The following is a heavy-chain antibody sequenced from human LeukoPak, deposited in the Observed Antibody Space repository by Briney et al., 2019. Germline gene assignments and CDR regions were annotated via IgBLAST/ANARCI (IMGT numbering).Heavy chain of an antibody. V-gene: IGHV3-30-3*01. J-gene: IGHJ4*02. CDR2: ISYDGSNE. CDR3: ARVLNYYDSSGYYFSY. Sequence: PGRSLRLSCAASGFTFSYYTMHWVRQAPGKGLEWVAVISYDGSNEYYADSVKGRFTISRDNSKNTLYLQMNSLRVEDPAVYYCARVLNYYDSSGYYFSYWGQGTLVTVSS. CDR1: GFTFSYYT. D-gene: IGHD3-22*01.